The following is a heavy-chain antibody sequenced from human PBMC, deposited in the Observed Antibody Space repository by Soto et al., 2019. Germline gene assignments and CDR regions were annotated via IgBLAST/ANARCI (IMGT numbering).Heavy chain of an antibody. J-gene: IGHJ4*02. CDR2: ISYDGSNK. Sequence: QVQLVESGGGVVQPGRSLRLSCAASGFTFSSYAMHWVRQAPGKGLEWVAVISYDGSNKYYADSVKGRFTISRDNSKNSLYLQMNSLRAEDTAVYYCARRATAMWMDFDYWGPGTMVTVSS. V-gene: IGHV3-30-3*01. D-gene: IGHD5-18*01. CDR1: GFTFSSYA. CDR3: ARRATAMWMDFDY.